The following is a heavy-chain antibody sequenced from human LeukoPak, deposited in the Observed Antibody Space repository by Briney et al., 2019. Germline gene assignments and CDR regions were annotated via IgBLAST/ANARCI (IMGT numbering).Heavy chain of an antibody. V-gene: IGHV3-48*03. CDR2: ISSSGTTT. D-gene: IGHD4-17*01. Sequence: GGSLKLSCAASGFSFSVYEMHWVRQAPGKGLEWISDISSSGTTTYYADSVKGRFTISRDNAKNSPYLQMNSLRAEDTAVYYCATLTVATSFDYWGQGTLVTVSS. CDR1: GFSFSVYE. J-gene: IGHJ4*02. CDR3: ATLTVATSFDY.